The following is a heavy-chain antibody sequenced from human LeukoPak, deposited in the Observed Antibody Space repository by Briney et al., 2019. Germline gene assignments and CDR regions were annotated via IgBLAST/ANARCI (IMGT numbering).Heavy chain of an antibody. D-gene: IGHD6-13*01. Sequence: ASVKVSCKASGGTFSSYAISWVRQAPGQGLEWMGGIIPIFGTANYAQKFQGRVTITADESTSTAYMELSSLRSEDTAVYYCAREGGPYSSPIRDAFDIWGQGTMVTVSS. CDR3: AREGGPYSSPIRDAFDI. CDR2: IIPIFGTA. V-gene: IGHV1-69*13. CDR1: GGTFSSYA. J-gene: IGHJ3*02.